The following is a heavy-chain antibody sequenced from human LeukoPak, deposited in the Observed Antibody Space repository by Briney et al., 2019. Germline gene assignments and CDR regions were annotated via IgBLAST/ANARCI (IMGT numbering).Heavy chain of an antibody. J-gene: IGHJ4*02. Sequence: PGGSLRLSCEASGFTFSSYWMHWVRQAPGKGLEWVSYISSSGSTTYYADSVKGRFTISRDNSKNTLYLQMNSLRAEDTAVYYCAKDRVVVVVAATPGGYFDYWGQGTLVTVSS. CDR1: GFTFSSYW. CDR2: ISSSGSTT. V-gene: IGHV3-48*01. CDR3: AKDRVVVVVAATPGGYFDY. D-gene: IGHD2-15*01.